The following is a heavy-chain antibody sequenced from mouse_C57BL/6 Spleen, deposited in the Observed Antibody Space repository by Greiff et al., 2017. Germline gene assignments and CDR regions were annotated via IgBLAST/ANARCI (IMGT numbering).Heavy chain of an antibody. D-gene: IGHD2-3*01. CDR1: GYTFTSYG. CDR2: IYPRSGNT. J-gene: IGHJ2*01. CDR3: ADGDGDRGFED. Sequence: QVQLQQSGAELARPGASVKLSCKASGYTFTSYGISWVKQRTGQGLEWIGEIYPRSGNTYYTEKFKGKGTLTADKSSSTAYMELRSLTSEDSAVYFCADGDGDRGFEDWGQGTTLAVAS. V-gene: IGHV1-81*01.